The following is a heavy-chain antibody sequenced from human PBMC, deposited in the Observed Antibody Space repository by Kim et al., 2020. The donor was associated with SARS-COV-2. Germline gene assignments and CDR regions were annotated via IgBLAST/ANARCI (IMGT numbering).Heavy chain of an antibody. Sequence: SETLSLTCAVYGGSFSGYYWSWIRQPPGKGLEWIGEINHSGSTNYNPSLKSRVTISVDTSKNQFSLKLSSVTAADTAVYYCARGPSRSRSAVTTLPLDYWGQGTLVTVSS. CDR2: INHSGST. D-gene: IGHD4-17*01. CDR1: GGSFSGYY. J-gene: IGHJ4*02. CDR3: ARGPSRSRSAVTTLPLDY. V-gene: IGHV4-34*01.